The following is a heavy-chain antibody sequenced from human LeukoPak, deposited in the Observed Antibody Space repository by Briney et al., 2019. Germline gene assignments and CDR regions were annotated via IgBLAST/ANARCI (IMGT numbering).Heavy chain of an antibody. CDR2: ISSSGSTI. J-gene: IGHJ4*02. D-gene: IGHD5-18*01. CDR3: ATTPPDTAMVIHYFDY. Sequence: GGSLGLSCAASGFTFSSYEMNWVRQAPGKGLEWVSYISSSGSTIYYADSVKGRFTISRDNAKNSLYLQMNSLRAEDTAVYYCATTPPDTAMVIHYFDYWGQGTLVTVSS. V-gene: IGHV3-48*03. CDR1: GFTFSSYE.